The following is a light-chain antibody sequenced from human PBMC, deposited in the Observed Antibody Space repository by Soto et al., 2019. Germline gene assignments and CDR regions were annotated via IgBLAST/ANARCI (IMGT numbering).Light chain of an antibody. CDR2: GAS. CDR3: QQYNNWPPLT. J-gene: IGKJ4*01. Sequence: EIVMTQSPVTLSVSRGERATLSCRASQSVSTNLAWYQQKPGQAPRLLIYGASTRATGIPARFSGSGSGTEFTLTISSLQSEDFVVYYCQQYNNWPPLTYGGENKVEIK. V-gene: IGKV3-15*01. CDR1: QSVSTN.